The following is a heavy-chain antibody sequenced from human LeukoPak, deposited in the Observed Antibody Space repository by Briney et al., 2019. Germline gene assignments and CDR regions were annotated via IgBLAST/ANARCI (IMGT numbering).Heavy chain of an antibody. J-gene: IGHJ6*02. D-gene: IGHD3-9*01. V-gene: IGHV4-34*01. CDR3: ARDDSPRYYDILTGYRDYYYGMDV. CDR1: GGSFSGYY. Sequence: SETLSLTCAVYGGSFSGYYWSWIRQPPGKGLEWIGEINHSGSTNYNPSLKSRVTISVDTSKNQFSLKVSSVTAADTAVYYCARDDSPRYYDILTGYRDYYYGMDVWGQGTTVTVSS. CDR2: INHSGST.